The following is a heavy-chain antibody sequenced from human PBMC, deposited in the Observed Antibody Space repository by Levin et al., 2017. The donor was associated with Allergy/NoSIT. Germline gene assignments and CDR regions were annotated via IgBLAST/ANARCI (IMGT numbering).Heavy chain of an antibody. CDR1: DASISNSRCY. D-gene: IGHD4-17*01. J-gene: IGHJ4*02. Sequence: SETLSLTCTVSDASISNSRCYWSWIRQHPGKGLEWIGYIYYSGSTYYNSSLQSRVTISVDTSQNQFSLKLRSLTDADTAVYFCARLCGDHFDYWGQGTPVTVSS. V-gene: IGHV4-31*03. CDR2: IYYSGST. CDR3: ARLCGDHFDY.